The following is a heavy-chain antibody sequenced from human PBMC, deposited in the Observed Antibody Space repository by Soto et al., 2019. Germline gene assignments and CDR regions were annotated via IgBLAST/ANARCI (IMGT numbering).Heavy chain of an antibody. J-gene: IGHJ3*01. V-gene: IGHV3-48*02. CDR2: VNLKSAPT. Sequence: EEQLVESGGGLVEPGGSLRLSCVASGFAFSGYHMDWVRQTPGRGLEWVAYVNLKSAPTYYADSVRGRFTISRDKVQSVLLLKMMSARDEDTAVYYCARDFRFSVDLWGLGTAVTVSS. CDR3: ARDFRFSVDL. CDR1: GFAFSGYH.